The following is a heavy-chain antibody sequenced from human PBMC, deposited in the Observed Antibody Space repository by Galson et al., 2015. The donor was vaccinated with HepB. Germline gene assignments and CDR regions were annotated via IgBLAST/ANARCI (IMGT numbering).Heavy chain of an antibody. Sequence: SLRLSCAASGFTFSNYAMNWVRQAPGKGLEWVAVISYDGGHKYYADSAKSRFTISRDNSKNTLYLQMNSLSAEDTAVYYCANTYYYDSSGYFSYDWGQGTLVTVSS. CDR3: ANTYYYDSSGYFSYD. CDR1: GFTFSNYA. V-gene: IGHV3-30-3*01. D-gene: IGHD3-22*01. CDR2: ISYDGGHK. J-gene: IGHJ4*02.